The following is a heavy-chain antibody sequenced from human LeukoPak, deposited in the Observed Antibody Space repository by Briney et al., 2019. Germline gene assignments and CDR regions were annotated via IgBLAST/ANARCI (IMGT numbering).Heavy chain of an antibody. CDR2: IIPILGIA. Sequence: SVKVSCKASEGTFSSYTISWVRQATGQGLEWMGRIIPILGIANYAQKFQGRVTLTADKSTSTAYMELSSLRSEDTAVYYCARGPAQATYYDFWSGSTTSNWFDPWGQGTLVTVSS. D-gene: IGHD3-3*01. J-gene: IGHJ5*02. V-gene: IGHV1-69*02. CDR1: EGTFSSYT. CDR3: ARGPAQATYYDFWSGSTTSNWFDP.